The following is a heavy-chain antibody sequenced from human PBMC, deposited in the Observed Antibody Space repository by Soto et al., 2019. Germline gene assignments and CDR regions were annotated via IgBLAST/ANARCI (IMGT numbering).Heavy chain of an antibody. D-gene: IGHD3-3*01. CDR3: ARDQGAISDV. Sequence: PSETLSLTCTVSGGSISSYYWSWIRQPPGKGLEWIGYIYYSGSTNYNPPLKSRVTISVDTSKNQFSLKLSSVTAADTAVYYCARDQGAISDVWGKGTTVTVSS. CDR1: GGSISSYY. J-gene: IGHJ6*04. CDR2: IYYSGST. V-gene: IGHV4-59*01.